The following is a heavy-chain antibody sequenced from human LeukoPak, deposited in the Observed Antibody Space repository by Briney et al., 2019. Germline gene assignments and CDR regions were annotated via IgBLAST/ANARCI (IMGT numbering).Heavy chain of an antibody. CDR3: AREGSFDSSGYNDALDI. Sequence: GGSLRLSCAASGFIVRGKYMSWVRQAPGKGLEWVSVIRSGGSTSYADSVKGRFTISRDNSKNTLYLQMNSLRAEDTAVYYCAREGSFDSSGYNDALDIWGQGTMVTVSA. CDR2: IRSGGST. V-gene: IGHV3-53*01. CDR1: GFIVRGKY. D-gene: IGHD3-22*01. J-gene: IGHJ3*02.